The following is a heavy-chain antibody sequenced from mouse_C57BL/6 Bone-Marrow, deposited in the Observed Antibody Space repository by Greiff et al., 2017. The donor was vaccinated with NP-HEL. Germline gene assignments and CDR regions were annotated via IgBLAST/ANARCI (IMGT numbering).Heavy chain of an antibody. Sequence: EVKVVESGGGLVQPGGSLKLSCAASGFTFSDYGMAWVRQAPRKGPEWVAFISNLAYSIYYADTVTGRFTISRENAKNTLYLEMSSLRSEDTAMYYCARHPDYSNAWYFDDWGKGTTVTVSA. V-gene: IGHV5-15*01. CDR1: GFTFSDYG. D-gene: IGHD2-5*01. J-gene: IGHJ1*03. CDR2: ISNLAYSI. CDR3: ARHPDYSNAWYFDD.